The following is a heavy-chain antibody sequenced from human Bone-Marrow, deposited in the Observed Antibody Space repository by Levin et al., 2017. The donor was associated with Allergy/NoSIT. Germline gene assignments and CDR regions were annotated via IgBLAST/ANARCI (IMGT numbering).Heavy chain of an antibody. Sequence: GGSLRLSCAASGFTVSSNYMSWVRQAPGKGLEWVSVIYSGGSTYYADSVKGRFTISRDNSKNTLYLQMNSLRAEDTAVYYCASVSTVLLWFGELLKHAFDIWGQGTMVTVSS. CDR2: IYSGGST. CDR1: GFTVSSNY. D-gene: IGHD3-10*01. V-gene: IGHV3-66*01. J-gene: IGHJ3*02. CDR3: ASVSTVLLWFGELLKHAFDI.